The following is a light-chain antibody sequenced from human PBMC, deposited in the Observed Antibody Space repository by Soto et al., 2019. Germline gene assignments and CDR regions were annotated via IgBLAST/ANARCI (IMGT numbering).Light chain of an antibody. Sequence: EVVMTQSPDTLSVSPGVGATLSCRARQNGHRDLAWYQQKPGQAPRLVIYETSTRATDIPVRFTGGGSGTEFTLTISSLKSEDFAVYYCQQYNNCPLTFGGGTKVEIK. V-gene: IGKV3-15*01. CDR3: QQYNNCPLT. J-gene: IGKJ4*01. CDR1: QNGHRD. CDR2: ETS.